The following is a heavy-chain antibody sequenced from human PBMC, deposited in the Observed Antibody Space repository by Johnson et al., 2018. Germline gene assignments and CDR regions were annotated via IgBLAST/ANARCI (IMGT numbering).Heavy chain of an antibody. Sequence: QVQLVQSGGGVVQPGRSLRLSCAASGFTFSNYGMHWVRQAPGKGLEWVAVISYDGSNKYYADSVEGRFTISRDNSKNTLYLQMNSLRAEDTAVYYCAKDWEVAAVDTGGYFHHWGQGTLVTVSS. CDR3: AKDWEVAAVDTGGYFHH. V-gene: IGHV3-30*18. J-gene: IGHJ1*01. CDR2: ISYDGSNK. CDR1: GFTFSNYG. D-gene: IGHD6-13*01.